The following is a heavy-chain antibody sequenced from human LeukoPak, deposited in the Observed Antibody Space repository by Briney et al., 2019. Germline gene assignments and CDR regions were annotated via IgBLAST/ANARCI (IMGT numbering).Heavy chain of an antibody. Sequence: SETLPLTCTVSSGSINSYYWGWVRQPAGRGLEWIGRIYTTGKTDYNPSLKSRLTMSVDTSKRQFSLNLRSVTAADMAIYYCARHGYTASHYFLDFWSQGTLVTVSS. CDR2: IYTTGKT. D-gene: IGHD3-16*01. CDR3: ARHGYTASHYFLDF. V-gene: IGHV4-4*07. CDR1: SGSINSYY. J-gene: IGHJ4*02.